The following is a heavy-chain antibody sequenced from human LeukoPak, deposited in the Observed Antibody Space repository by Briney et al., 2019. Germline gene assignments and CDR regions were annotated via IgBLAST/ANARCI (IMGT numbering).Heavy chain of an antibody. J-gene: IGHJ4*02. Sequence: SETLSLTCAVYGGSFSGYYWSWIRQPPGKGLEWIWEINHSGSTNYNPSLKSRVTISVDTSKNPFSLKLSSVTAADTAVYYCARGYDSSGYYIPFDYWGQGTLVTVSS. CDR3: ARGYDSSGYYIPFDY. CDR2: INHSGST. CDR1: GGSFSGYY. D-gene: IGHD3-22*01. V-gene: IGHV4-34*01.